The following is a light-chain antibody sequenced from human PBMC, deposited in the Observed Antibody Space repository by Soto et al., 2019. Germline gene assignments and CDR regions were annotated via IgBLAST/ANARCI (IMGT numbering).Light chain of an antibody. V-gene: IGKV1-39*01. CDR1: QNIKTN. J-gene: IGKJ1*01. CDR2: DAT. CDR3: QQSFVTPRT. Sequence: DVQVTQSPSSLSASVGDRVTITCRAIQNIKTNLNWYEHKPGRAPKLLIHDATSLQPDVPSRFTGSGSGTDFSLTISSLEPEDFATCYCQQSFVTPRTFGQGTKVEIK.